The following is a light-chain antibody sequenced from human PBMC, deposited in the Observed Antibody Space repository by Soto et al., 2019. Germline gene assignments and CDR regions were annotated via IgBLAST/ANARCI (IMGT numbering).Light chain of an antibody. J-gene: IGKJ1*01. CDR1: QSVSSNY. CDR3: QQYDSTPPT. V-gene: IGKV3-20*01. CDR2: GAS. Sequence: PGDRATLSCGASQSVSSNYLAWYQRKPGQAPRLLIYGASNRATDIPYRFSASGSGTDFALTITRLEAEDFAVYYCQQYDSTPPTFGQGTKVEVK.